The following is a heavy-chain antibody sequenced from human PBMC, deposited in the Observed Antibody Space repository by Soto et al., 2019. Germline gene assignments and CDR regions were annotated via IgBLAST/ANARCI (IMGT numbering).Heavy chain of an antibody. V-gene: IGHV3-23*01. Sequence: EVQLLESGGGLVQPGGSLRLSCAASGFTFSSYAMSWVRQAPGKGLEWVSAISGSGGSTYYADSVKGRFTISRDNSKNSMYLQMTSLSAADTAVYYCAKAGSSGWPFFDYCGQGTLVTVSA. CDR2: ISGSGGST. D-gene: IGHD6-19*01. J-gene: IGHJ4*02. CDR1: GFTFSSYA. CDR3: AKAGSSGWPFFDY.